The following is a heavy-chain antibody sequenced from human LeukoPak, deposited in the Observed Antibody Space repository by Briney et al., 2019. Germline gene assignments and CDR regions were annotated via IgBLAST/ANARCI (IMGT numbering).Heavy chain of an antibody. Sequence: ASVKVSCKASGYTFTGYYMHWVRQAPGQGLEWMGWINPNSGGTNSAQKFQGRVTLTRDTSISTAYMELSRLTSDDTAGYYCARFYCSSTSCQYNWFDPWGQGTLVTVSS. D-gene: IGHD2-2*01. CDR2: INPNSGGT. J-gene: IGHJ5*02. CDR3: ARFYCSSTSCQYNWFDP. CDR1: GYTFTGYY. V-gene: IGHV1-2*02.